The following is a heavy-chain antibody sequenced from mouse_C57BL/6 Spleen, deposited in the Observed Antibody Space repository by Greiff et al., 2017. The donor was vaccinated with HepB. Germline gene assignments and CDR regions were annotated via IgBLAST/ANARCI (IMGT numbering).Heavy chain of an antibody. D-gene: IGHD3-2*02. CDR1: GYTFTSYW. V-gene: IGHV1-69*01. Sequence: QVHVKQPGAELVMPGASVKLSCKASGYTFTSYWMHWVKQRPGQGLEWIGEIDPSDSYTNYNQKFKGKSTLTVDKSSSTAYMQLSSLTSEDSAVYYCARAAQASFDYWGQGTTLTVSS. J-gene: IGHJ2*01. CDR2: IDPSDSYT. CDR3: ARAAQASFDY.